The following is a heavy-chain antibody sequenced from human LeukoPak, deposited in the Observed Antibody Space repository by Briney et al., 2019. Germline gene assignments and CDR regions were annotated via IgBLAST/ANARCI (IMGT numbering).Heavy chain of an antibody. CDR3: ARGLQEYTYGFDY. D-gene: IGHD5-18*01. CDR2: ISGSGGTT. Sequence: PGGSLRLSCAASGFTSDDYGMSWVRQAPGKGLEWVSAISGSGGTTYYADSVKGRFTISRDNSKNTLYLQMNSLRADDTAVYYCARGLQEYTYGFDYWGQGTLVTVSS. J-gene: IGHJ4*02. CDR1: GFTSDDYG. V-gene: IGHV3-23*01.